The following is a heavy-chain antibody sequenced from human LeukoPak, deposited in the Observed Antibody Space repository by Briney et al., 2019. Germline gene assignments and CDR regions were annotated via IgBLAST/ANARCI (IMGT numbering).Heavy chain of an antibody. CDR2: ISGNGIAT. CDR1: GLTFSNYA. Sequence: GGSLRLSCAASGLTFSNYAMSWVRQAPGKGLGWVSAISGNGIATYYADSVKGRFTISRDNSKNTLYLQMNSLRAEDTAVYYCAKSMVAATHYYYYGMDVWGQGTTVTVSS. D-gene: IGHD2-15*01. V-gene: IGHV3-23*01. CDR3: AKSMVAATHYYYYGMDV. J-gene: IGHJ6*02.